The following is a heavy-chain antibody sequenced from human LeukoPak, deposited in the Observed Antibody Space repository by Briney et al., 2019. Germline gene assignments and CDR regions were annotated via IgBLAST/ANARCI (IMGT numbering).Heavy chain of an antibody. J-gene: IGHJ4*02. Sequence: SETLSLTCTASGGSISSSSYYWGWIRQPPGKGLEWIGSIYYSGSTYYNPSLKSRVTISVDTSKNQFSLKLSSVTAADTAVYYCARYGAAGTFDYWGQGTLVTVSS. CDR2: IYYSGST. D-gene: IGHD6-13*01. CDR1: GGSISSSSYY. V-gene: IGHV4-39*07. CDR3: ARYGAAGTFDY.